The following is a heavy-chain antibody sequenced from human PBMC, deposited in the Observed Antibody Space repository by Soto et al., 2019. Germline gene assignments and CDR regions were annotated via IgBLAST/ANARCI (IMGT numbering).Heavy chain of an antibody. CDR3: ARDPLGYCSGGSCYPRYYFDY. CDR1: GGSISSGGYY. V-gene: IGHV4-31*03. D-gene: IGHD2-15*01. J-gene: IGHJ4*02. CDR2: IYYSGST. Sequence: QVQLQESGPGLVKPSQTLSLTCTVSGGSISSGGYYWSWIRQHPGKGLEWIGYIYYSGSTYYNPSLKSRVTISVDTSKNLFSLKLSSVTAADTAVYYCARDPLGYCSGGSCYPRYYFDYWGQGTLVTVSS.